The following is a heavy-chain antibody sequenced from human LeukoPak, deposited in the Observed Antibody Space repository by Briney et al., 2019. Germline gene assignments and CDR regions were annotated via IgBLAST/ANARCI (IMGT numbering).Heavy chain of an antibody. CDR2: ISSSSNYI. Sequence: GGSLRLSCAASGFTFSSYSMNWVRQAPGRGLEWVSSISSSSNYIYYGDSVKGRFTISRDNAKNSLYLQMNSLRVEDTAVYYCARDYYDSSGYYLKYFQHWGQGTLVTVSS. CDR3: ARDYYDSSGYYLKYFQH. D-gene: IGHD3-22*01. J-gene: IGHJ1*01. V-gene: IGHV3-21*01. CDR1: GFTFSSYS.